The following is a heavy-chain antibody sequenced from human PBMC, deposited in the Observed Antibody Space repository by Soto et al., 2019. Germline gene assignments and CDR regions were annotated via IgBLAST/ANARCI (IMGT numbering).Heavy chain of an antibody. CDR2: ISNSGDT. CDR3: VKLGCSSTTCYGNC. J-gene: IGHJ4*02. Sequence: GGSLRLDCSASGFTFIDYACHWVRQDPGKGLEYVSAISNSGDTYYADSVKGRFTISRDNSKNTLYLQMSSLRAEDTAVYYCVKLGCSSTTCYGNCWGPGTLVTVS. D-gene: IGHD2-2*01. V-gene: IGHV3-64D*06. CDR1: GFTFIDYA.